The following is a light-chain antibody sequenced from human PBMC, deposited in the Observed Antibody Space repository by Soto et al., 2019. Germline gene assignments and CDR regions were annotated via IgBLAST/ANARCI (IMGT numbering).Light chain of an antibody. CDR2: KDS. Sequence: SSELIQPPSMSVSPGQTARNTCSGDALTKQIAYWYQQKPGQAPVLVIYKDSERPSGIPERFSGSTSGTTVTLTISGVQAEDEADYYCQSADSSGTYRVFGGGTKLTVL. V-gene: IGLV3-25*03. J-gene: IGLJ2*01. CDR1: ALTKQI. CDR3: QSADSSGTYRV.